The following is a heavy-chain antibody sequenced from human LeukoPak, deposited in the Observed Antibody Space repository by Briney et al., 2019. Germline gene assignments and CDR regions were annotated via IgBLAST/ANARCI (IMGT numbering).Heavy chain of an antibody. J-gene: IGHJ4*02. CDR2: IYYSGST. D-gene: IGHD6-13*01. CDR3: ARRIAAAGNYCFDY. CDR1: VGSISSSSYY. V-gene: IGHV4-39*01. Sequence: SETLSLTCTFSVGSISSSSYYWGWIRQPPGKGLEWIGNIYYSGSTYYNPSLKSRVTISVDTSKNQFSLKLSSVTAAGTAVYYCARRIAAAGNYCFDYWGQGTLVTVSS.